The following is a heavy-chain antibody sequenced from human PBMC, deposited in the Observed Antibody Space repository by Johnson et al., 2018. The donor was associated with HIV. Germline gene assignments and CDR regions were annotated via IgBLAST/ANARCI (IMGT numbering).Heavy chain of an antibody. CDR3: ARDTKVPRYNWNDGAFDI. J-gene: IGHJ3*02. Sequence: VQLVESGGGVVQPGRSLRLSCAASGFTFSSYGMHWVRQAPGKGLEWVAVISYDGSNKYYADSVKGRFAISRDNSKNTLYLQMNSLRAEDTALYYCARDTKVPRYNWNDGAFDIWGQGTMVTVSS. CDR2: ISYDGSNK. CDR1: GFTFSSYG. D-gene: IGHD1-1*01. V-gene: IGHV3-30*03.